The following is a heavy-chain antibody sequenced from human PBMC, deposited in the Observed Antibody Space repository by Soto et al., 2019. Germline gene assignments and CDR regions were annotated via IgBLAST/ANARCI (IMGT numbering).Heavy chain of an antibody. Sequence: GGSLRLSCAASGFTFSSYAMSWVRQAPGKGLEWVSAISGSGGSTYYADSVKGRFTISRDNSKNTLYLQMNSLRAEDTAVYYCAKGFHSGQLWFGELLDGMDVWGQGTTVTVSS. CDR1: GFTFSSYA. CDR2: ISGSGGST. V-gene: IGHV3-23*01. CDR3: AKGFHSGQLWFGELLDGMDV. D-gene: IGHD3-10*01. J-gene: IGHJ6*02.